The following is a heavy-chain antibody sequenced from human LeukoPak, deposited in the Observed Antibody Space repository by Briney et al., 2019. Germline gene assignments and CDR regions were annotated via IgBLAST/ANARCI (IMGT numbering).Heavy chain of an antibody. CDR2: IRYDGSNK. D-gene: IGHD6-13*01. CDR1: GFTFSSYG. Sequence: QPGGSLRLSCAASGFTFSSYGMHWVRQAPGKGLEWVAFIRYDGSNKYYADSVKGRFTISRDNSKNSLYLQMNSLRAEDTAFYYCAKSTSSWSEFEYWGQGTLVTVSS. V-gene: IGHV3-30*02. CDR3: AKSTSSWSEFEY. J-gene: IGHJ4*02.